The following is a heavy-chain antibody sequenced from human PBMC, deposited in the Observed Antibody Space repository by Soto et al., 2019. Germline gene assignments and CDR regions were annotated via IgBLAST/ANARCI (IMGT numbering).Heavy chain of an antibody. CDR1: GGTFSSYA. J-gene: IGHJ6*02. CDR2: IIPIFGTA. D-gene: IGHD6-13*01. Sequence: GASVKVSCKASGGTFSSYAISWVRQAPGQGLEWMGGIIPIFGTANYAQKFQGRVTITADKSTSTAYMELSSLRSEDTAVYYCARDLRAAAGNYYYGMDVWGQGATVTVSS. V-gene: IGHV1-69*06. CDR3: ARDLRAAAGNYYYGMDV.